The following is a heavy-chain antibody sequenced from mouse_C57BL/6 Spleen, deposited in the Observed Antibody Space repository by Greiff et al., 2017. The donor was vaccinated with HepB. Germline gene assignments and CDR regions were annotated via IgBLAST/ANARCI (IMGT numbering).Heavy chain of an antibody. Sequence: QVQLKQPGAELVRPGTSVKLSCKASGYTFTSYWMHWVKQRPGQGLEWIGVIDPSDSYTNYNQKFKGKATLTVDTSSSTAYMQLSSLTSEDSAVYYCAREDSNFAYWGQGTLVTVSA. J-gene: IGHJ3*01. CDR2: IDPSDSYT. V-gene: IGHV1-59*01. CDR1: GYTFTSYW. D-gene: IGHD2-5*01. CDR3: AREDSNFAY.